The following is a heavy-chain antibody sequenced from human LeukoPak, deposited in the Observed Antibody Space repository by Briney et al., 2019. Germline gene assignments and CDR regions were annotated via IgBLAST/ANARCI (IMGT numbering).Heavy chain of an antibody. CDR2: ISWNSASR. J-gene: IGHJ4*02. Sequence: PGGSLRLSCAASGFTFDDYAMHWVRQPPGKGLEWFSGISWNSASRGYADAVKGRFTISRDNAKKSLYLQMNSLRAEDMAFYYCAKWNGYFYDSRGYLAHWGQGTLVTVSS. D-gene: IGHD3-22*01. V-gene: IGHV3-9*03. CDR3: AKWNGYFYDSRGYLAH. CDR1: GFTFDDYA.